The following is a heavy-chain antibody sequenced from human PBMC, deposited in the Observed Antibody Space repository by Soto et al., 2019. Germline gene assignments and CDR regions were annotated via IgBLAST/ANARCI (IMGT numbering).Heavy chain of an antibody. CDR3: AKGGDYGDHPFDY. J-gene: IGHJ4*02. CDR1: GITLSDFY. Sequence: GGSLRLSCAVSGITLSDFYMTWVRQAPGKGLEWVSAISGSGGSTYYADSVKGRFTISRDNSKNTLYLQMNSLRAEDTAVYYCAKGGDYGDHPFDYWGQGTLVTVSS. V-gene: IGHV3-23*01. D-gene: IGHD4-17*01. CDR2: ISGSGGST.